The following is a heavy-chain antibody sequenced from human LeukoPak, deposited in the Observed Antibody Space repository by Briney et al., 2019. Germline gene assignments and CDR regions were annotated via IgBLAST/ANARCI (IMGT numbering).Heavy chain of an antibody. Sequence: SETLSLTCTVSGGSISSSSYYWGWIRQPPGKGLEWIGNIYYSGSTYYNPSLKSRVTISVDTSKNQFSLKLSSVTAADTAAYYCARGRERGYSYGHHDYWGQGTLVTVSS. CDR1: GGSISSSSYY. J-gene: IGHJ4*02. V-gene: IGHV4-39*01. CDR2: IYYSGST. CDR3: ARGRERGYSYGHHDY. D-gene: IGHD5-18*01.